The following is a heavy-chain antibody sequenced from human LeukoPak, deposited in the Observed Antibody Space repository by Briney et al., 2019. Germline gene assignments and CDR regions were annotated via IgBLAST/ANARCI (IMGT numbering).Heavy chain of an antibody. CDR1: GFPFTSYA. Sequence: GGSLRLSCTASGFPFTSYAMPWVRQAPGKGLEWLSSISGSGTTTYYAESVRGRLTISRDNSKNTLYLEMNRLRVEDTAVYYCAKDRDGYPTGYWGQGTLVTVSA. CDR3: AKDRDGYPTGY. V-gene: IGHV3-23*01. D-gene: IGHD5-24*01. CDR2: ISGSGTTT. J-gene: IGHJ4*02.